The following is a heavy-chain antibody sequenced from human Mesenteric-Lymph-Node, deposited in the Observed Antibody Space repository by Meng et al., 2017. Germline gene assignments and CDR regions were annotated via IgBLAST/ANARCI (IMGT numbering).Heavy chain of an antibody. CDR1: GYSFTSYW. Sequence: GGSLRLSCKGSGYSFTSYWIGWVRQMPGKGLEWMGIIYPGDSDTRYSPSFQGQVTISADKSISTAYLQWSSLKASDTAMYYCARAGLRWSSPPSYWGQGTLVTVSS. D-gene: IGHD4-23*01. J-gene: IGHJ4*02. CDR3: ARAGLRWSSPPSY. CDR2: IYPGDSDT. V-gene: IGHV5-51*01.